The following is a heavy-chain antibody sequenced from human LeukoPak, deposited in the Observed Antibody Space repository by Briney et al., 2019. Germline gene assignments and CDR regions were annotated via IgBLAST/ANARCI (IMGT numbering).Heavy chain of an antibody. CDR1: GGSFSGYY. J-gene: IGHJ4*02. D-gene: IGHD6-19*01. CDR2: INHSGST. CDR3: ARERLFLGGLNLYSSGWYPDY. V-gene: IGHV4-34*01. Sequence: SETLSLTCAVYGGSFSGYYWSWIRQPPGKGLEWIGEINHSGSTNYNPSLKSRVTISVDTSKNQFSLKLSSVTAADTAVYYCARERLFLGGLNLYSSGWYPDYWGQGTLVTVSS.